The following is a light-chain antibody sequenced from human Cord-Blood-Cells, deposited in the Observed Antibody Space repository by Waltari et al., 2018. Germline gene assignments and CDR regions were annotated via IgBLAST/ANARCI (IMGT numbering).Light chain of an antibody. J-gene: IGLJ3*02. CDR3: CSYAGSRV. CDR1: SSDVGSYNL. CDR2: EGS. V-gene: IGLV2-23*01. Sequence: QSALTQPASVSGSPGQSITISWTGTSSDVGSYNLVPWYQQHPAKAPKLMVYEGSKRPAGVSNRCSGSKSGNTASLTISGLQAEDEADYYCCSYAGSRVFGGGTKLTVL.